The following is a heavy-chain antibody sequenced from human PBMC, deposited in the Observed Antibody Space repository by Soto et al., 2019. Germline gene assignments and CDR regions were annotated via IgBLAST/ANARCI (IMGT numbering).Heavy chain of an antibody. V-gene: IGHV1-2*02. Sequence: SVKVSCKASGYTFTGYYMHWVRQAPGQGLEWMGWINPNSGGTNYAQKFQGRVTMTRDTSISTAYMELSRLRSDDTAVYYCARDHIVATMPHDHFDIWGHATMVNV. CDR2: INPNSGGT. J-gene: IGHJ3*02. CDR1: GYTFTGYY. CDR3: ARDHIVATMPHDHFDI. D-gene: IGHD5-12*01.